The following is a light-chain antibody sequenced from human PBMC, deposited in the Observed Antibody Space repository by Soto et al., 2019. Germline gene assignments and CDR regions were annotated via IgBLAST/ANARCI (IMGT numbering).Light chain of an antibody. CDR3: SSYTSSSTNNYV. V-gene: IGLV2-14*01. J-gene: IGLJ1*01. Sequence: QSALTQPASLSGSPGQSITISCTGTSSDVGGYDYVSWYQQHPGKAPKLMIYEVSNRPSGVSNRFSGSKSGNTASLTISGLQAEDEADYYCSSYTSSSTNNYVFGTGTKLTVL. CDR1: SSDVGGYDY. CDR2: EVS.